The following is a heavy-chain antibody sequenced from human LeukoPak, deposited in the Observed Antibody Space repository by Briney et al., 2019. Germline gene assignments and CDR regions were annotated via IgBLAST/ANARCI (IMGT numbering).Heavy chain of an antibody. D-gene: IGHD1-26*01. Sequence: GGSLRLSCAASGFTFSSYSMNWVRQAPGKGLEWVSYISSSSSTIYYADSVKGRFTISRDNAKNSLYLRMNSLRDEDTAVYYCARWNWELVGYWGQGTLVTVSS. CDR3: ARWNWELVGY. V-gene: IGHV3-48*02. CDR2: ISSSSSTI. J-gene: IGHJ4*02. CDR1: GFTFSSYS.